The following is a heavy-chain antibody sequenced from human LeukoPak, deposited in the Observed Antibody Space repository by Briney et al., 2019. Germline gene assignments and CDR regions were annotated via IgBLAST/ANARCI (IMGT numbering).Heavy chain of an antibody. CDR1: GGSISSSNYF. CDR2: IYYSGST. J-gene: IGHJ4*02. D-gene: IGHD3-10*01. V-gene: IGHV4-39*07. Sequence: PSETLSLTCTVSGGSISSSNYFWGWIRQPPGEGLEWVATIYYSGSTYYNSSLKSRVSISIDTSKNQFSLKLTSVAAADTAVYYCARAARRITAAHPSYFDYWGQGTLVTVSS. CDR3: ARAARRITAAHPSYFDY.